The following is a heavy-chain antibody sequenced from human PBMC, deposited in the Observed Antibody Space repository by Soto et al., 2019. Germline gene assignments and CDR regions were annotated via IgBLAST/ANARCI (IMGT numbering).Heavy chain of an antibody. Sequence: LRLSCAASGFTFSSYWMSWVRQAPGKGLERVANIKQDGSEKYYVDSVKGRFTISRDNAKNSLYLQMNSMRAEDTAVYYCARLADEQWLVHYFDYWGQGTLVTVSS. CDR2: IKQDGSEK. J-gene: IGHJ4*02. CDR1: GFTFSSYW. CDR3: ARLADEQWLVHYFDY. D-gene: IGHD6-19*01. V-gene: IGHV3-7*01.